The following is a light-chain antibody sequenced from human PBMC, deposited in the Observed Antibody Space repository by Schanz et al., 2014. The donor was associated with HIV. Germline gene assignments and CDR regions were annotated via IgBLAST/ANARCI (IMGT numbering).Light chain of an antibody. CDR1: QSISTH. CDR2: GAS. V-gene: IGKV3-20*01. Sequence: EIVLTQSPGTLSLSPGEVGTLSCRASQSISTHLAWYQQKPGQAPTLLIYGASSRATGIPDRFSGSGSGTDFTLTISRLEPEDFAVYYCQQYGSSPWTFGQGTRVDVK. CDR3: QQYGSSPWT. J-gene: IGKJ1*01.